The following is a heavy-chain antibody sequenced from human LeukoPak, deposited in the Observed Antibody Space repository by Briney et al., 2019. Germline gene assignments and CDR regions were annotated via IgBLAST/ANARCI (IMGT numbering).Heavy chain of an antibody. J-gene: IGHJ6*04. CDR1: GGSFSGYY. D-gene: IGHD3-10*01. V-gene: IGHV4-34*01. CDR3: ARGYGSGSYHYYYYYGMDV. CDR2: INHSGST. Sequence: KPSETLSLTCAVYGGSFSGYYWSWIRQLPGKGLEWIGEINHSGSTNYNPSLKSRVTISVDTSKNQFSLKLSSVTAADTAVYYCARGYGSGSYHYYYYYGMDVWGKGTTVTVSS.